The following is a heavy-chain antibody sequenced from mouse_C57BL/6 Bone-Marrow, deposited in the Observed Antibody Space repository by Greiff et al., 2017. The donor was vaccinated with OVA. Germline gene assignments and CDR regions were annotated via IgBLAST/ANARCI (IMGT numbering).Heavy chain of an antibody. Sequence: EVMLVESGGGLVKPGGSLKLSCAASGFTFSSYAMSWVRQTPEKRLEWVATISDGGSYTYYPDNVKGRFTISRDNAKNNLYLQMSNLKSEDTAMYYGESGWGLRRHSFAYWGQGDLVTVSA. CDR2: ISDGGSYT. D-gene: IGHD2-2*01. CDR3: ESGWGLRRHSFAY. CDR1: GFTFSSYA. J-gene: IGHJ3*01. V-gene: IGHV5-4*03.